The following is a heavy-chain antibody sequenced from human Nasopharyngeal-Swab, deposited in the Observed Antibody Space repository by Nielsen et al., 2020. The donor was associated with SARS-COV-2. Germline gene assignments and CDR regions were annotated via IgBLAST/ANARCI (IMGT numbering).Heavy chain of an antibody. V-gene: IGHV1-8*01. CDR1: GDTFTSYD. CDR3: ARAPTGTIFGVVLLYYYGMDV. Sequence: ASVKVSWKASGDTFTSYDINWVRQATGQGLEWMGWMNPNSGNTGYAQKFLGKVTMTRNTSISTAYMELSSLRSEDTAVYYCARAPTGTIFGVVLLYYYGMDVWGQGTTVTVSS. D-gene: IGHD3-3*01. CDR2: MNPNSGNT. J-gene: IGHJ6*02.